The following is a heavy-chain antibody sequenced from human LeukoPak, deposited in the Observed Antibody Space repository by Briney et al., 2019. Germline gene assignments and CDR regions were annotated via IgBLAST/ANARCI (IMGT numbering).Heavy chain of an antibody. CDR1: GFTFSSYG. V-gene: IGHV3-48*01. D-gene: IGHD5-18*01. CDR2: ISSSSRTI. Sequence: GGSLRLSCAASGFTFSSYGRTWVRQAPGKGLEWVSYISSSSRTIYYTDSVKGRFTISRDNAKNSLYLQMNSLRPEDTAVYYCAKDPRDHSYGWSWRYFDYWGQGTLVTVSS. J-gene: IGHJ4*02. CDR3: AKDPRDHSYGWSWRYFDY.